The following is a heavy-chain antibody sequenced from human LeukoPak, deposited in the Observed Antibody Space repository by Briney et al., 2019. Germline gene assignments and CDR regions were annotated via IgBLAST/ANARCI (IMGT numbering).Heavy chain of an antibody. CDR1: GYTLTELS. V-gene: IGHV1-24*01. Sequence: ASVKVSCKVSGYTLTELSMHWVRQAPGKGLEWMGGFDPEDGETIYAQKFQGRVTMTEDTSTDTAYMELSSLRSEDTAVYYCATIRFLEWYNWFDPWSQGTLVTVSS. CDR3: ATIRFLEWYNWFDP. CDR2: FDPEDGET. D-gene: IGHD3-3*01. J-gene: IGHJ5*02.